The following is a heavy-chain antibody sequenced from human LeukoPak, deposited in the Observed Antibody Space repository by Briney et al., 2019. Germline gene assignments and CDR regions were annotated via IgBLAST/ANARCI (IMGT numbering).Heavy chain of an antibody. D-gene: IGHD4-23*01. CDR2: IIPIFGTA. CDR3: AEVGNSGFDY. CDR1: GGTFSNYV. Sequence: ASVKVSCKASGGTFSNYVISWVRQAPGQGLEWMGRIIPIFGTANYTQKFQGRVTITTDESTSTAYMELSSLRSEDTAVYYCAEVGNSGFDYWGQGTLVTVSS. J-gene: IGHJ4*02. V-gene: IGHV1-69*05.